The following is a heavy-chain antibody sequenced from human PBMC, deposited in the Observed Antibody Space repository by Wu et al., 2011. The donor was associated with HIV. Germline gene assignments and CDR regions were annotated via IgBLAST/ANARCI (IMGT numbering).Heavy chain of an antibody. J-gene: IGHJ4*02. D-gene: IGHD6-13*01. Sequence: QVQLVQSGAEVKKPGASVKVSCRASGYTFTGYYMHWVRQAPGQGLEWMGWIDPNSGGTNYAQKFQGRVAMTRDTSITTAYMELSRLRSDDTSLYYCARGGIGTAGAANSWGQGTLVTVSS. CDR3: ARGGIGTAGAANS. CDR1: GYTFTGYY. V-gene: IGHV1-2*02. CDR2: IDPNSGGT.